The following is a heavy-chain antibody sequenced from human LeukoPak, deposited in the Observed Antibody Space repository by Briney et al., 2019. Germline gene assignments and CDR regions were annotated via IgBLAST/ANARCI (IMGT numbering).Heavy chain of an antibody. V-gene: IGHV4-59*01. CDR1: GVSISSCY. CDR3: ARDDYGDYGGFGY. CDR2: IYYSGST. D-gene: IGHD4-17*01. J-gene: IGHJ4*02. Sequence: PSETLSLTCTVSGVSISSCYWSWIRQPPGKGLEWIGYIYYSGSTNYNPSLKSRVTISVDTSKNQFSLKLSSVTAADTAVYYCARDDYGDYGGFGYWGQGTLVTVSS.